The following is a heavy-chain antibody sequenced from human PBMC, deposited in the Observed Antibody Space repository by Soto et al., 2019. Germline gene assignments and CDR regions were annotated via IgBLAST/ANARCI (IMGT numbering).Heavy chain of an antibody. V-gene: IGHV3-30*18. CDR3: AKPDLEMATKAPFDY. J-gene: IGHJ4*02. D-gene: IGHD5-12*01. Sequence: LRLSCAASGFTFSSYGMHWVRQAPGKGLEWVAVISYDGSNKYYADSVKGRFTISRDNSKNTLYLQMNSLRAEDTAVYYCAKPDLEMATKAPFDYWGQGTLVTVSS. CDR1: GFTFSSYG. CDR2: ISYDGSNK.